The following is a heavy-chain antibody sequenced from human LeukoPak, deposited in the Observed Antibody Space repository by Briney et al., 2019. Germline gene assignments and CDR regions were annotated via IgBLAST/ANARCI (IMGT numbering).Heavy chain of an antibody. CDR1: GFTFSRYG. Sequence: GGSLRLSCAASGFTFSRYGMHWVCQAPGKGLEWVAFMRFDGSNKYYAESVKGRFTISRDNSMNTLYLHVSSLRPEDTGVYYCAKDKNEVCSITCRSEFDYWGQGTLVTVSS. CDR2: MRFDGSNK. J-gene: IGHJ4*02. D-gene: IGHD2-2*01. CDR3: AKDKNEVCSITCRSEFDY. V-gene: IGHV3-30*02.